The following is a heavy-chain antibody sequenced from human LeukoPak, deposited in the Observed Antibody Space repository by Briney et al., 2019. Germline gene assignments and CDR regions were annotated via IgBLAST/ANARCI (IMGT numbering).Heavy chain of an antibody. CDR3: ARDGDSGGYYYGPFDN. CDR1: GVTFSLFG. V-gene: IGHV3-48*04. Sequence: VGSLRLSCAASGVTFSLFGMTWVRQAPGKGLEWISYISSCRRIINYADSVKARVTISRDNAKHSLYLQMNNLRAEDSAVYYCARDGDSGGYYYGPFDNWGQGTLVTVSS. J-gene: IGHJ4*02. D-gene: IGHD3-22*01. CDR2: ISSCRRII.